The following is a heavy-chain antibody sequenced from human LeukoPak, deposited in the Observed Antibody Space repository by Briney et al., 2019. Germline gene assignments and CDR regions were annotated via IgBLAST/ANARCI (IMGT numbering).Heavy chain of an antibody. CDR3: ARWGPGRDFWSGYSFDY. Sequence: PGGSLRLSCAASGFTFSSYAMHWVRQAPGQGLEWVANIREDGSEKYYVDSVKGRFTISRDNAKNSLYLQMNSLGAEDTAVYYCARWGPGRDFWSGYSFDYWGQGTLVTVSS. D-gene: IGHD3-3*01. CDR2: IREDGSEK. CDR1: GFTFSSYA. J-gene: IGHJ4*02. V-gene: IGHV3-7*01.